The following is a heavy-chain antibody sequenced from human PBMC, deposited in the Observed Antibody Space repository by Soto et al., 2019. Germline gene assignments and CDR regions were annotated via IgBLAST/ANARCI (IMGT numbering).Heavy chain of an antibody. CDR2: IYYSGST. CDR3: ARVRIAAAKDAFDT. J-gene: IGHJ3*02. CDR1: GGSISSYY. Sequence: SETLSLTFTVSGGSISSYYWSWIRQPPGKRLEWIGYIYYSGSTNYNTSLKSRVTISVDTSKNQFSLKLSSVTAADTAGYDGARVRIAAAKDAFDTWGQGTMVTVSS. V-gene: IGHV4-59*01. D-gene: IGHD6-13*01.